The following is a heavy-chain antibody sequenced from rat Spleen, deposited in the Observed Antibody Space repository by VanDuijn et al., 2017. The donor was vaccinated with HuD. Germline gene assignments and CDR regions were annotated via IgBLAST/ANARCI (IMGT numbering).Heavy chain of an antibody. J-gene: IGHJ2*01. CDR3: ASLGYS. V-gene: IGHV5-25*01. Sequence: EVQLVESGGGLVQPGRSMKLSCAASGFTFSSFAMAWVRQAPTKGLEWVASISYDGGNTYYRDSVKGRFTISRDNAKSSLYLQMDSLRSEDTSTYYCASLGYSWGQGVMVTVSS. CDR2: ISYDGGNT. D-gene: IGHD2-5*01. CDR1: GFTFSSFA.